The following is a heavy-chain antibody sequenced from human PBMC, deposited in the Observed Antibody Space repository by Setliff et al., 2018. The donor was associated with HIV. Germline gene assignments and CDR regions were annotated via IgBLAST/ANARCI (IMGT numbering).Heavy chain of an antibody. CDR3: AKVPVEMATITLLFFDY. CDR1: GFTFSSYW. J-gene: IGHJ4*02. CDR2: INSDGSST. V-gene: IGHV3-74*01. D-gene: IGHD5-12*01. Sequence: ETLSLSCAASGFTFSSYWMHWVRQAPGKGLVWVSRINSDGSSTYYADSVKGRFTISRDNSKNTLYLQMNSLRAEDTAVYYCAKVPVEMATITLLFFDYWGQGTLVTVSS.